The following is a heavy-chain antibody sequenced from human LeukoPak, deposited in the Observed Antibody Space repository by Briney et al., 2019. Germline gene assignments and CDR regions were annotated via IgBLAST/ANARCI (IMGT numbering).Heavy chain of an antibody. CDR2: ISGSGGTT. J-gene: IGHJ5*02. V-gene: IGHV3-23*01. Sequence: GGSLRLSCAASGFTVSSNYMSWVRQAPGKRLEWVSSISGSGGTTYYADSVKGRFTISRDNSKNTLYLQMNSLRAEDTAVYYCAKDRFDPWGQGTLVTVSS. CDR3: AKDRFDP. CDR1: GFTVSSNY.